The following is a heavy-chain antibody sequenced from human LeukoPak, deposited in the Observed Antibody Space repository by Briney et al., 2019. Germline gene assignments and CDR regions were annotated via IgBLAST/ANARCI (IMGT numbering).Heavy chain of an antibody. CDR1: GGAFSSYT. Sequence: ASVKVSCKASGGAFSSYTISWVRQAPGQGLEWMGGLIPILAIANYAQKFQGRVTITADKSTSTAYMQLSSLRSEDTAVYYCAREGGTNLDWFDPWGQGTLVTVSS. CDR2: LIPILAIA. V-gene: IGHV1-69*10. CDR3: AREGGTNLDWFDP. D-gene: IGHD1-7*01. J-gene: IGHJ5*02.